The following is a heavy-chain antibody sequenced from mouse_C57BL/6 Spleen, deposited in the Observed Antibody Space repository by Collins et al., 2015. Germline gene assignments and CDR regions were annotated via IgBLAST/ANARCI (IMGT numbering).Heavy chain of an antibody. V-gene: IGHV3-2*02. D-gene: IGHD2-2*01. CDR3: ARRPWFPYYFDY. J-gene: IGHJ2*01. CDR1: GYSITSDYA. Sequence: DVQLQESGPGLVKPSQSLSLTCTVTGYSITSDYAWNWIRQFPGNKLEWMGYISYSGSTSYNPSLKSRISITRDTSKNQFFLQLNSVTTEDTATYYCARRPWFPYYFDYWGQGTTLTVSS. CDR2: ISYSGST.